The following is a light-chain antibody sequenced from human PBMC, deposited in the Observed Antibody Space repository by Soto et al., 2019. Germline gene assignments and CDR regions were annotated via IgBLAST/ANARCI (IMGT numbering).Light chain of an antibody. Sequence: QSVLTQPPSVTGAPGQRVTISCTGSNSNIGAGYDVHWYRQFPGTAPKLLIYGNINRPSGVPDRFSGSKSGTSASLAITGLQAEDEAYYYCHSFDSRLIGLLFGGGTKVTVL. CDR1: NSNIGAGYD. J-gene: IGLJ2*01. CDR3: HSFDSRLIGLL. CDR2: GNI. V-gene: IGLV1-40*01.